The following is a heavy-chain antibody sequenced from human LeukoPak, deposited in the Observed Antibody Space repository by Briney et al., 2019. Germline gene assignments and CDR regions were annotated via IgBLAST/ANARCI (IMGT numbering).Heavy chain of an antibody. CDR1: GFSLSTSGVG. CDR2: IYWDDDK. J-gene: IGHJ3*02. V-gene: IGHV2-5*02. CDR3: AHRPRSLVAFDI. Sequence: SGPTLVKPTQPLTLTCTFSGFSLSTSGVGVGWIRQPPGKALEWLALIYWDDDKRYSPSLKSRLTITKDTSKNQVVLTMTNMDPVDTATYYCAHRPRSLVAFDIWGQGTMVTDSS.